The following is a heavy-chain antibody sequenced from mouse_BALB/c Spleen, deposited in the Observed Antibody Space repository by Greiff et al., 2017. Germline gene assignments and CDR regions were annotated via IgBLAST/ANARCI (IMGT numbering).Heavy chain of an antibody. CDR2: INPGSGGT. CDR3: ARVDGYYEMDY. D-gene: IGHD2-3*01. Sequence: VQRVESGAELVRPGTSVKVSCKASGYAFTNYLIEWVKQRPGQGLEWIGVINPGSGGTNYNEKFKGKATLTADKSSSTAYMQLSSLTSDDSAVYFCARVDGYYEMDYWGQGTSVTVSS. V-gene: IGHV1-54*01. CDR1: GYAFTNYL. J-gene: IGHJ4*01.